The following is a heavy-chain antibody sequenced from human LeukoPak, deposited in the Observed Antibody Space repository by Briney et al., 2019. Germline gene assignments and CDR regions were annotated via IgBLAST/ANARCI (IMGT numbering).Heavy chain of an antibody. V-gene: IGHV3-7*01. CDR3: AGDAVDTAMVNAFDI. J-gene: IGHJ3*02. CDR2: IKQDGSEK. D-gene: IGHD5-18*01. Sequence: GGSLRLSCAAAAFTFSIYWMSWVRQAPGKGLEWVANIKQDGSEKYYVDSVKGRFTISRDNAKNSLYLQMNSLSAEDTAVYYCAGDAVDTAMVNAFDIWGQGTMVTVSS. CDR1: AFTFSIYW.